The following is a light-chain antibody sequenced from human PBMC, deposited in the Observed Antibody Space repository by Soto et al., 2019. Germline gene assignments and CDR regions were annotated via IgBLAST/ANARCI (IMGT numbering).Light chain of an antibody. Sequence: QSALTQPASVSGSPGQSITISCTGTSSDIGVYNFVSWYQQHPGKAPKLMIYDVNLRPSGVSDRFSGSKSGNTASLTIYGLQAEDEAHYYCSSYATSTVFGGGTKVTVL. CDR2: DVN. J-gene: IGLJ2*01. CDR3: SSYATSTV. CDR1: SSDIGVYNF. V-gene: IGLV2-14*01.